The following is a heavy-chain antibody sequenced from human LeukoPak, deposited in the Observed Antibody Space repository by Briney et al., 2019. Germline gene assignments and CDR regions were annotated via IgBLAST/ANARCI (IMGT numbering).Heavy chain of an antibody. V-gene: IGHV4-34*01. D-gene: IGHD2-2*03. CDR2: INHSGST. J-gene: IGHJ5*02. CDR1: GGSFSGCY. CDR3: AREGGGYCSSTSCLPNWSDP. Sequence: SETLSLTCAVYGGSFSGCYWSWIRQPPGKGLEWIGEINHSGSTNYNPSLKSRVTISVDTSKNQFSLKLSSVTAADTAVYYCAREGGGYCSSTSCLPNWSDPWGQGTLVTVSS.